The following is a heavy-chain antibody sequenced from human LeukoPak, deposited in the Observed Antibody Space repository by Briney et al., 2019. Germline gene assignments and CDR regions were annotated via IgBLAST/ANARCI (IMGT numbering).Heavy chain of an antibody. CDR1: GFTFSNYG. V-gene: IGHV3-30*03. CDR3: AGGWDFGDY. J-gene: IGHJ4*02. D-gene: IGHD1-26*01. CDR2: ISSDGSNK. Sequence: PGGSLRLSCAASGFTFSNYGMQWVRQAPGKGLECVALISSDGSNKYYADPVKGRFTISRDNSKNTLYLQMDSLRTEDTALYYCAGGWDFGDYWGQGTLVTVSS.